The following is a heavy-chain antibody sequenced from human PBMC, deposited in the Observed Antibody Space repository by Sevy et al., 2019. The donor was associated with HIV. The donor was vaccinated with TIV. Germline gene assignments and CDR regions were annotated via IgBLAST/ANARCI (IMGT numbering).Heavy chain of an antibody. J-gene: IGHJ4*02. Sequence: GGSLRLSCAASGFSFSSYAMNWVRQAPGKGLEWVSAVSASGVTTYYADSVKGRFTISRDNSRSTLYLQMDSLRADDTAVYYCVKDTTSLWSYFDYWGQGTLVTVSS. D-gene: IGHD2-2*01. CDR3: VKDTTSLWSYFDY. CDR2: VSASGVTT. V-gene: IGHV3-23*01. CDR1: GFSFSSYA.